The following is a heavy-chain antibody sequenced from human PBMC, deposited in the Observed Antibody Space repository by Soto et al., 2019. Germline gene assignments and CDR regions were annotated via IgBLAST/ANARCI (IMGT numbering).Heavy chain of an antibody. Sequence: ASVKVSCKASRYTFTTYFIHWVRQAPGQGLQWMGVIDPSGTNTKHAQDFQGRVTLTRDTSTTTVYMDLSSLRSDDTAVYYCVIYRYRYSAYDLGDVWGQGTTVPVSS. V-gene: IGHV1-46*03. J-gene: IGHJ6*02. D-gene: IGHD5-12*01. CDR2: IDPSGTNT. CDR1: RYTFTTYF. CDR3: VIYRYRYSAYDLGDV.